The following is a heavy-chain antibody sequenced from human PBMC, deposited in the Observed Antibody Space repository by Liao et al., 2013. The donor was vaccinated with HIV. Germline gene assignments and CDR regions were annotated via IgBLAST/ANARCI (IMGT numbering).Heavy chain of an antibody. CDR2: IYYSGST. CDR1: GDSISSYY. D-gene: IGHD1-7*01. J-gene: IGHJ6*03. V-gene: IGHV4-59*12. Sequence: QVLLQESGPGLVKPSETLSLTCTVSGDSISSYYWSWIRQPPGKGLEWIGDIYYSGSTNYNPSLKSRVTVSVDASKNQFSLKLNSVTAADTAVYYCARDREDWNYGHYYYYMDVWGKGTTVTVSS. CDR3: ARDREDWNYGHYYYYMDV.